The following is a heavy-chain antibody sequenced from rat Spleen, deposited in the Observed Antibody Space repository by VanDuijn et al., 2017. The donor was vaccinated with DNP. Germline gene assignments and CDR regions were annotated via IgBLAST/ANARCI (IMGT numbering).Heavy chain of an antibody. D-gene: IGHD1-12*02. V-gene: IGHV3-1*01. CDR3: ARFGSYYYVMDA. Sequence: EVQLQESGPGLVKPSQSLSLTCSVTGYSITSNYWGWLRKFPGNKMEWMGYISYSGSTGYNPSLRSRISITRDTSKNQFLLQVNSVTTEDTATYYCARFGSYYYVMDAWGQGASVTVSS. CDR2: ISYSGST. J-gene: IGHJ4*01. CDR1: GYSITSNY.